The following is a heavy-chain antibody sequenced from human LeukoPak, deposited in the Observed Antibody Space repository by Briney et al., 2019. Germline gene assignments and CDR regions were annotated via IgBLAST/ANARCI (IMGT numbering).Heavy chain of an antibody. J-gene: IGHJ4*02. V-gene: IGHV3-23*01. CDR2: ISASGGST. D-gene: IGHD3-10*01. Sequence: GGSLRLSCAVSGFPFSNYGMSWVRQAPGKGLEWVSSISASGGSTYYADSVKGRLTISRDNAKNSLYLQMNSLRAEDTAVYYCARARYYYGSGSQSHFDYWGQGTLVTVSS. CDR1: GFPFSNYG. CDR3: ARARYYYGSGSQSHFDY.